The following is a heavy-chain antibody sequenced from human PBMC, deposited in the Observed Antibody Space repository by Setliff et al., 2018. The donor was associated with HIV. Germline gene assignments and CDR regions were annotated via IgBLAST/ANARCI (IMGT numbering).Heavy chain of an antibody. CDR2: VSDGGT. J-gene: IGHJ4*02. CDR3: VKEGRTSTVFDY. V-gene: IGHV4-4*02. D-gene: IGHD1-7*01. Sequence: ASETLSLTCTVIGASVSMPGWWGWVRQSPGKRLEWIGEVSDGGTKYNPSLQGRATTSVDRSKNQFSLELRSVSAADTAVYYCVKEGRTSTVFDYWGQGVMVTVSS. CDR1: GASVSMPGW.